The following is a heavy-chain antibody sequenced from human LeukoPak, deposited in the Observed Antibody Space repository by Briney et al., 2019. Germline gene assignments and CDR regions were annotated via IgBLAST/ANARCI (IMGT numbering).Heavy chain of an antibody. Sequence: ETLSLTCTVSGDSISSGGYYWSWVRQAPGKGLEWVANIKQDGSEKYYVDSVKGRFTISRDNAKNSLYLQMNSLRAEDTAVYYCARGRTFYDILTGYNHYFDYWGQGTLVTVSS. CDR1: GDSISSGGYY. J-gene: IGHJ4*02. V-gene: IGHV3-7*03. CDR3: ARGRTFYDILTGYNHYFDY. D-gene: IGHD3-9*01. CDR2: IKQDGSEK.